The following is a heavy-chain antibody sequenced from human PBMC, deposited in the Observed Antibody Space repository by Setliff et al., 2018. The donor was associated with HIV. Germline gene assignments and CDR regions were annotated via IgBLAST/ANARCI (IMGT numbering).Heavy chain of an antibody. CDR3: ARGRPTGYFDC. CDR2: IGSSGNTI. Sequence: GGSLRLSCGASGFTFSSYEMNWVRQAPGKGLEWVSYIGSSGNTIYYADSVKGRFTISRDNAKNSLYLQMNSLRGEDTAVYYCARGRPTGYFDCWGQGTLVTVSS. J-gene: IGHJ4*02. D-gene: IGHD1-1*01. CDR1: GFTFSSYE. V-gene: IGHV3-48*03.